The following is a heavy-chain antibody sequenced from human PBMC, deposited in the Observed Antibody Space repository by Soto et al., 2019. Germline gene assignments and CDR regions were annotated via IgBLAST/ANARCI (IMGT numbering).Heavy chain of an antibody. D-gene: IGHD6-13*01. J-gene: IGHJ4*02. CDR2: ISYDGSNK. Sequence: SLRLSCAASGFTFSSYGMHWVRQAPGKGLEWVAVISYDGSNKYYADSVKGRFTISRDNSKNTLYLQMNSLRAEDTAVYYCAKGVSSSWYYFDYWGQGTLVTVSS. CDR1: GFTFSSYG. CDR3: AKGVSSSWYYFDY. V-gene: IGHV3-30*18.